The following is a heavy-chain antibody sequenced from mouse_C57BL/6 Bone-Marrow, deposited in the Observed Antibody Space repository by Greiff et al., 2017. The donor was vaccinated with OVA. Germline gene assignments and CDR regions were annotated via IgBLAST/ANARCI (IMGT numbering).Heavy chain of an antibody. CDR1: GFTFSDFY. CDR2: ISNGGGST. CDR3: ARLDAIDY. J-gene: IGHJ4*01. Sequence: EVQVVESGGGLVQPGGSLKLSCAASGFTFSDFYMYWIRQTPEKRLEWVAYISNGGGSTYYPDTVKGRFTISRDNAKNTLYLQMSRLKSEEAAMYYCARLDAIDYWGQGTSVTVSS. V-gene: IGHV5-12*01.